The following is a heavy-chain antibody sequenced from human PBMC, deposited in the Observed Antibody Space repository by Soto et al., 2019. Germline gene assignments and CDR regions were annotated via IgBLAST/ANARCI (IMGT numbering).Heavy chain of an antibody. D-gene: IGHD2-15*01. CDR2: INPKNGDT. CDR3: SKGRWTVGHCSGGRCYEGMDV. V-gene: IGHV1-2*02. Sequence: ASVKVSCKSSGYTFIGFSLHWVRQAPGQGLEWMGWINPKNGDTYYAQKFQGRVTMTRDTSINTVYMELNSLKSDDTAVYYCSKGRWTVGHCSGGRCYEGMDVCGQGTTVTVSS. CDR1: GYTFIGFS. J-gene: IGHJ6*02.